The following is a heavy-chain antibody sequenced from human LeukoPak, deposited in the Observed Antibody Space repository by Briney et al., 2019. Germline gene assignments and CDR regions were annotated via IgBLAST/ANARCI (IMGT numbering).Heavy chain of an antibody. CDR2: ISSSSSYT. V-gene: IGHV3-11*05. CDR1: GFTFSDYY. D-gene: IGHD6-19*01. J-gene: IGHJ4*02. Sequence: KPGGSLRLSRAASGFTFSDYYMRWIRQAPGKGLEWVSFISSSSSYTNYADSVKGRFTISRDNAKNSLYLQVNSLRAEDTAVHYCARDFKAVAGTSHEVFDYWGQGTLVTVSS. CDR3: ARDFKAVAGTSHEVFDY.